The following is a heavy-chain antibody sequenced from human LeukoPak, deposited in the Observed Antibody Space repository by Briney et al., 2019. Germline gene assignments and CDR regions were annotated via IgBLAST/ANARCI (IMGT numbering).Heavy chain of an antibody. CDR2: NSGSGGST. CDR1: GFNFSSYA. D-gene: IGHD3-22*01. V-gene: IGHV3-23*01. Sequence: GGSLRLSCAASGFNFSSYAMSLVRQAPGEGVELVSANSGSGGSTYYADSVKGRFTISRDNSKNTLYLQMNSLRAEDTAVYYCAKVIDDSSGYYYVESLLFDYWGQGTLVTVSS. CDR3: AKVIDDSSGYYYVESLLFDY. J-gene: IGHJ4*02.